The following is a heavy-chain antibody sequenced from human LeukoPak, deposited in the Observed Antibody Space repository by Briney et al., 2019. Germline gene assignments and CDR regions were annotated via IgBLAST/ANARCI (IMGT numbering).Heavy chain of an antibody. CDR2: ISAYNGNT. CDR3: AREGGYSSSWYIMRNYYYYYMDV. Sequence: ASVTVSCTASGYTFTSYGISWVRQAPGQGLEWMGWISAYNGNTNYAQKLQGRVTMTTDTSTSTAYMELRSLRSDDTAVYYCAREGGYSSSWYIMRNYYYYYMDVWGKGTTVTVSS. V-gene: IGHV1-18*01. D-gene: IGHD6-13*01. CDR1: GYTFTSYG. J-gene: IGHJ6*03.